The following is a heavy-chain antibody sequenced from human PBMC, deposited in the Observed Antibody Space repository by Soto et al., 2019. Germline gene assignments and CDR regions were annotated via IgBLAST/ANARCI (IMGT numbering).Heavy chain of an antibody. D-gene: IGHD3-10*01. Sequence: XGTLSLNCTVSGGSIITTSYYWGWIRQFPGKGLEWIGNVYYSGTTFYNPSLKGRVTLSVDTSKNQFSLKLNSVIDADTAVYYCARNRGWFGESSLDEWGPGTLVTFSS. CDR3: ARNRGWFGESSLDE. CDR2: VYYSGTT. CDR1: GGSIITTSYY. V-gene: IGHV4-39*01. J-gene: IGHJ4*02.